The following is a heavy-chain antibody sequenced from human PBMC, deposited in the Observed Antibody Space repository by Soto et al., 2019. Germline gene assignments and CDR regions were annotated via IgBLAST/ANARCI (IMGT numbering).Heavy chain of an antibody. CDR1: GVTLRNYS. CDR3: AREETAWPLAYGWDF. J-gene: IGHJ6*02. Sequence: GGSLRLACAASGVTLRNYSIHGVRQAPGKGLEWVSSIVCDRAIYYADSVKGRFTISGDNSTDSLCLQMNNLRAEHTAVYYCAREETAWPLAYGWDFWGQGNRLTASS. D-gene: IGHD2-21*02. V-gene: IGHV3-21*01. CDR2: IVCDRAI.